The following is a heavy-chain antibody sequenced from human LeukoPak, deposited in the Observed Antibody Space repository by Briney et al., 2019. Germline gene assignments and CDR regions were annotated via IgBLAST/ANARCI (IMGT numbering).Heavy chain of an antibody. CDR3: ARDRMVGWFDP. V-gene: IGHV1-2*02. Sequence: ASVKVSCKASGYTFTSYGISWVRQAPGQGLEWMGWINPNSGGTNYAQKFQGRVTMTRDTSISTAYMELSRLRSDDTAVYYCARDRMVGWFDPWGQGTLVTVSS. D-gene: IGHD2-15*01. CDR1: GYTFTSYG. J-gene: IGHJ5*02. CDR2: INPNSGGT.